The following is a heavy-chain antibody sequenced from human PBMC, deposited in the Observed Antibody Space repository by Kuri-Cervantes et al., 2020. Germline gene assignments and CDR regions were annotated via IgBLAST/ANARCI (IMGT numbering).Heavy chain of an antibody. D-gene: IGHD6-13*01. V-gene: IGHV3-21*01. CDR2: ISSSSSYI. Sequence: GESLKISCAASGFTFSSYSMNWVRQAPGKGLEWVSSISSSSSYIYYADSVKGRFTIPRDNAKNSLYLQMNSLRAEDTAVYYCAKDLRSSSWYDYYYYYGMDVWGQGTTVTVSS. CDR1: GFTFSSYS. J-gene: IGHJ6*02. CDR3: AKDLRSSSWYDYYYYYGMDV.